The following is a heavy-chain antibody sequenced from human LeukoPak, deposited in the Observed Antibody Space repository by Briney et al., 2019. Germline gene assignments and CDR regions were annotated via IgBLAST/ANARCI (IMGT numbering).Heavy chain of an antibody. Sequence: GGSLRLSCAASRFTFSNYGIHWVRQAPGKGLEWVAVISSDGSNKYYTDSVKGRFTISRDNAENSLYLQMNSLRAEDTAVYYCANYYGSGSFRNWFDPWGQGTLVTVSS. CDR3: ANYYGSGSFRNWFDP. J-gene: IGHJ5*02. CDR1: RFTFSNYG. V-gene: IGHV3-30*18. CDR2: ISSDGSNK. D-gene: IGHD3-10*01.